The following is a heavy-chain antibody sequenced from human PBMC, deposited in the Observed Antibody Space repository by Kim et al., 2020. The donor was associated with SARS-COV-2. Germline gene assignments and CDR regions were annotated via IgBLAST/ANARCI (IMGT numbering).Heavy chain of an antibody. Sequence: GGSLRLSWPGSGLRPQTRTVKRARELQGLMLDSDSVINSGGRDIYYADSVKARFTISRDNAKNSLYLQMNSLRDADTALYYCARGGDLWGQGTLVTVSS. CDR3: ARGGDL. D-gene: IGHD3-3*01. CDR1: GLRPQTRT. J-gene: IGHJ4*02. V-gene: IGHV3-48*02. CDR2: INSGGRDI.